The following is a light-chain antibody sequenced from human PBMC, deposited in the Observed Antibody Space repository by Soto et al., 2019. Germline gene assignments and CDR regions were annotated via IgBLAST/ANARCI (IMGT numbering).Light chain of an antibody. CDR2: DVS. CDR3: SSYTGGGNYV. Sequence: QSVLTQPASVSGSPGQSITISCTGTSSDFGAYNSVSWYQQHPGKAPKVMIYDVSNRPSGVSNRFSGSKSGNTASLTISGLQAEDEADYYCSSYTGGGNYVFATGTQLTVL. V-gene: IGLV2-14*01. CDR1: SSDFGAYNS. J-gene: IGLJ1*01.